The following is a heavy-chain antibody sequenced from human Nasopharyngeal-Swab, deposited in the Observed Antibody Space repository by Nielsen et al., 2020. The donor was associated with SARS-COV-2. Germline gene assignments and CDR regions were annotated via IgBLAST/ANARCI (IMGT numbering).Heavy chain of an antibody. CDR3: ARLSGDYYYGMDV. D-gene: IGHD2-8*02. Sequence: SETLSLTCTVSGGSISSYYWSWIRQPPGKGLKWIGYIYYSGSTNYNPSLKSRVTISVDTSKNQFSLKLSSVTAADTAVYYCARLSGDYYYGMDVWGQGTTVTVSS. J-gene: IGHJ6*02. V-gene: IGHV4-59*08. CDR2: IYYSGST. CDR1: GGSISSYY.